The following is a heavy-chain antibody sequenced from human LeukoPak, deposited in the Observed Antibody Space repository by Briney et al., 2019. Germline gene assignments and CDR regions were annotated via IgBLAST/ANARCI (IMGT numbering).Heavy chain of an antibody. CDR2: IYTSGST. CDR3: ARDMVRGVIPNNWFDP. Sequence: PSETLSLTCTVSGGSISSYYWSWIRQPAGKGLEWIGRIYTSGSTNYNPSLKSRVTMSVYTSKNQFSLKLSSVTAADTAVYYCARDMVRGVIPNNWFDPWGQGTLVTVSS. J-gene: IGHJ5*02. V-gene: IGHV4-4*07. D-gene: IGHD3-10*01. CDR1: GGSISSYY.